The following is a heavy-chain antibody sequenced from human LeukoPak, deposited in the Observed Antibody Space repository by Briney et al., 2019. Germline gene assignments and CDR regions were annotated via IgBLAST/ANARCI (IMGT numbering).Heavy chain of an antibody. CDR3: AKELTTVTTPFDY. CDR1: GFTFNSYG. D-gene: IGHD4-17*01. Sequence: GGSLRLSCAASGFTFNSYGIHWVRQAPGKGLEWVAFIRYDGSSKYYVDSVKGRFTISRDNSKNTLYLQMNSLRAEDTAVYYCAKELTTVTTPFDYWGQGTLVTVSS. CDR2: IRYDGSSK. V-gene: IGHV3-30*02. J-gene: IGHJ4*02.